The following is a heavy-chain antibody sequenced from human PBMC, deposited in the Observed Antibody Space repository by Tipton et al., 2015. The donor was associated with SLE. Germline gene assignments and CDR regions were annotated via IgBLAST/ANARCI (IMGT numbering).Heavy chain of an antibody. CDR2: ISAYNGNT. V-gene: IGHV1-18*01. CDR1: GYNFTSYG. Sequence: QLVQSGPAVKKPGASVTVSCKASGYNFTSYGICWVRQAPGPGLEWMGWISAYNGNTNYAQKLQCRVTMTTDTSTSTVYMGLSSLRSEDTAVYYCARGGRVRGVIPYDCYGMYVWCQGTRVTGSS. J-gene: IGHJ6*02. CDR3: ARGGRVRGVIPYDCYGMYV. D-gene: IGHD3-10*01.